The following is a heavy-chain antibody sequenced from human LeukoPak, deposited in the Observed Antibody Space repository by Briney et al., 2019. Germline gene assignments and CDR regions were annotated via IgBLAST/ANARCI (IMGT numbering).Heavy chain of an antibody. J-gene: IGHJ4*02. Sequence: GGSLRLSCAASGXTFSSYAMSWVRQAPGKGLEWVSTISDSGAGTYYADSVKGRFTISRDNSKNTLYLQMNSLRAEDTAVYYCAKPPYSSYSFDYWGQGTLVTVSS. CDR2: ISDSGAGT. CDR3: AKPPYSSYSFDY. D-gene: IGHD5-18*01. CDR1: GXTFSSYA. V-gene: IGHV3-23*01.